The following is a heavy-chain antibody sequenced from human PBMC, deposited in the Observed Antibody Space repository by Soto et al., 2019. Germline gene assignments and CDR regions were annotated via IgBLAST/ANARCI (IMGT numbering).Heavy chain of an antibody. Sequence: EVQLLESGGGLVQPGGSLRLSCAASGFTFSSYAMSWVRQAPGKGLEWVSAISGSGGSTYYADSVKGRFTISRDNSKNTLYLQMNSLRAEDTAVYYCAKDPGGYCSGGSCYPGWFDPWGQGNLVTVSS. CDR2: ISGSGGST. CDR1: GFTFSSYA. J-gene: IGHJ5*02. V-gene: IGHV3-23*01. CDR3: AKDPGGYCSGGSCYPGWFDP. D-gene: IGHD2-15*01.